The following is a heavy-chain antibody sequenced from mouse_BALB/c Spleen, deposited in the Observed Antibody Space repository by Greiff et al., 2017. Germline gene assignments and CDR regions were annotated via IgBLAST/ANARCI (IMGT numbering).Heavy chain of an antibody. CDR3: ASCGYPAWFAY. CDR1: GFTFSSYT. J-gene: IGHJ3*01. CDR2: ISNGGGST. D-gene: IGHD2-2*01. Sequence: DVKLVESGGGLVQPGGSLKLSCAASGFTFSSYTMSWVRQNPEKRLEWVAYISNGGGSTYYPDTVKGRFTISRDDAKNTLYLQMSSLKSEDTAMDYCASCGYPAWFAYWGQGTLVTVSA. V-gene: IGHV5-12-2*01.